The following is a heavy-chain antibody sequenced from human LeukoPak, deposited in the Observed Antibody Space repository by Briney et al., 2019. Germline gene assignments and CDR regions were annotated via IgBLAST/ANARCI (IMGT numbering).Heavy chain of an antibody. Sequence: ASVKVSCKASGYTLTSYGISWVRQAPGQGLEWMGWISAYSGNTNYAQKLQGRVTMTTDTSTSTAYMELRSLRSDDTAVYYCARHSRGYSYGYDWFDPWGQGTLVTVSS. CDR2: ISAYSGNT. CDR1: GYTLTSYG. D-gene: IGHD5-18*01. CDR3: ARHSRGYSYGYDWFDP. J-gene: IGHJ5*02. V-gene: IGHV1-18*01.